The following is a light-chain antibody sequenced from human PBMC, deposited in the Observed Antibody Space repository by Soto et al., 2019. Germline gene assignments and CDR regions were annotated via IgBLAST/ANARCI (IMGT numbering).Light chain of an antibody. CDR1: QSITNKY. Sequence: EIVLTQSPDTLSLSPGERATFSCRATQSITNKYVAWYQQKAGKAPRLLIYGASTRATGIPDRFRGSGSGTDFTLSITSLQPEDFAVYYCHQYLDSPNTFGQGTKLEIK. V-gene: IGKV3-20*01. CDR2: GAS. CDR3: HQYLDSPNT. J-gene: IGKJ2*01.